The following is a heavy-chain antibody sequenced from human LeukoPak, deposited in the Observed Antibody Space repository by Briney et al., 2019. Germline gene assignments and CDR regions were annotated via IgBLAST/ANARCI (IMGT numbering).Heavy chain of an antibody. V-gene: IGHV1-46*01. Sequence: GASVKVSCKASGYTFTSYYMHWVRQAPGQGLEWMGIINPSGGSTSYAQKFQGRVTMTRDTSTSTVYMELSSLRSEDTAVYYCATWYSSGPSHDYWGQGTLVTVSS. CDR2: INPSGGST. D-gene: IGHD6-19*01. CDR1: GYTFTSYY. CDR3: ATWYSSGPSHDY. J-gene: IGHJ4*02.